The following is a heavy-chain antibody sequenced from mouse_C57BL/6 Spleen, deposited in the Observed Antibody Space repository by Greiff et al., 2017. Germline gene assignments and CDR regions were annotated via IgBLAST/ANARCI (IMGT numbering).Heavy chain of an antibody. CDR2: IYPRSGNT. Sequence: QVQLQQSGAELARPGASVKLSCKASGYTFTSYGIRWVKQRTGQGLEWIGEIYPRSGNTYYNEKFKGKATLTVDKSSSTAYMELRSLTSEDSAVXFCAGWGYCSSHEGYFDVWGTGTTVTVSS. CDR3: AGWGYCSSHEGYFDV. V-gene: IGHV1-81*01. CDR1: GYTFTSYG. D-gene: IGHD1-1*01. J-gene: IGHJ1*03.